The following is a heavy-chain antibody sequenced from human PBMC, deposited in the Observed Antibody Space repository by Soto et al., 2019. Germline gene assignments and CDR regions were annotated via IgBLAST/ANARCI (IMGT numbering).Heavy chain of an antibody. V-gene: IGHV4-59*03. J-gene: IGHJ4*02. CDR2: IYYSGST. Sequence: QVQLQGSGPGLVKPSETLSLTCNVSGGSISFYYWSFIRQPPGKGLEWIGYIYYSGSTNYSPSLKSRLNISLDTSKNQFSMKLPSVTTADTAVYYCAAGIAVAGVYDYWSPGTLVTVSS. CDR1: GGSISFYY. D-gene: IGHD6-19*01. CDR3: AAGIAVAGVYDY.